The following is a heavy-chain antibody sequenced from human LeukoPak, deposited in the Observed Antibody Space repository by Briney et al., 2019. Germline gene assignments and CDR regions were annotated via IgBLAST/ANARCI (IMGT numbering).Heavy chain of an antibody. V-gene: IGHV3-53*01. CDR3: ARVGYYDSSGY. J-gene: IGHJ4*02. D-gene: IGHD3-22*01. CDR2: IYSGGST. Sequence: GGSLRLSCAASGFTFSGYAMHWVRQAPGKGLEWVSVIYSGGSTYYADSVKGRFTISRDNSKNTLYLQMNSLRAEDTAVYYCARVGYYDSSGYWGQGTLVTVSS. CDR1: GFTFSGYA.